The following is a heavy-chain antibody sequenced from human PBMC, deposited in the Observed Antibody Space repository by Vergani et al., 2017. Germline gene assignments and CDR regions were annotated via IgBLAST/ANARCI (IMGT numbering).Heavy chain of an antibody. J-gene: IGHJ4*02. V-gene: IGHV3-7*01. Sequence: EVQLVESGGGLVQPGGSLRVSCAASGFTLSSYWMSRVRQAPGKGLEWVANIKQDGSEKSYGDSVKGRFSVSRDNAKNSLYLQMSSLRADDTSVYYCASVDTRRGNNRWGQGTLVTVSS. D-gene: IGHD5-18*01. CDR2: IKQDGSEK. CDR1: GFTLSSYW. CDR3: ASVDTRRGNNR.